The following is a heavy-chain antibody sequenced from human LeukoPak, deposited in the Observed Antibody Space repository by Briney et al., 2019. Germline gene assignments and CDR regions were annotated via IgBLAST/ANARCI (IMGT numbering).Heavy chain of an antibody. J-gene: IGHJ4*02. D-gene: IGHD4-17*01. CDR2: IYHSGST. V-gene: IGHV4-4*02. CDR3: ARASHDYGDYSHFDY. CDR1: GGSISSSNW. Sequence: SETLSLTCAVSGGSISSSNWWSWVRQPPGKGLEWIGEIYHSGSTNYNPSLKSRVTIAVDKSKNQFSLKLSSVTAADTAVYYCARASHDYGDYSHFDYWGQGTLVTVSS.